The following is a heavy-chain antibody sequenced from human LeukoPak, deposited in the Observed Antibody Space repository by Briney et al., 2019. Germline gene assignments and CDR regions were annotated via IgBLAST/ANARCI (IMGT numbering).Heavy chain of an antibody. Sequence: SETLSLTCTVSGGSISSGDYYWSWIRQPPGKGLEWIGYIYYSGSTYYNPSLKSRVTISVDRSKNQFSLKLSSVTAADTAVYYCARAGIVVATPNWFDPWGQGTLVTVSS. D-gene: IGHD3-22*01. J-gene: IGHJ5*02. CDR2: IYYSGST. V-gene: IGHV4-30-4*01. CDR3: ARAGIVVATPNWFDP. CDR1: GGSISSGDYY.